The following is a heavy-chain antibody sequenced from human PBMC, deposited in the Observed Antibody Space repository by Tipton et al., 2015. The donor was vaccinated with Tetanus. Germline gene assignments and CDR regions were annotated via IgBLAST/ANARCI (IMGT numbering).Heavy chain of an antibody. V-gene: IGHV4-30-2*01. CDR2: VFRSGSA. CDR3: ARVACSSTSCYSHYFDY. CDR1: GASISSIYS. Sequence: TLSLTCAVSGASISSIYSWSWIRQPPGKGLEWIGYVFRSGSADYNPSLKSRVNISLDRSENQISLMLTSGTAADTAVYYCARVACSSTSCYSHYFDYWGPGSLVTVSS. D-gene: IGHD2-2*01. J-gene: IGHJ4*02.